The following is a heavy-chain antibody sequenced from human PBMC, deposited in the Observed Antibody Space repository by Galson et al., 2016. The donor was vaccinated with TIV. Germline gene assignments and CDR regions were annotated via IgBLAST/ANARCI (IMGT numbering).Heavy chain of an antibody. D-gene: IGHD3-10*01. J-gene: IGHJ6*02. CDR3: ARGRRIMLRVGEVPSYGMDV. Sequence: SETLSLTCNVSGGSFSEFYWHWIRQSPGKRLEWIGDTNYRGSTDYNPSLEGRVTISVATSKNQFSLKLTSLSAADTSVYYCARGRRIMLRVGEVPSYGMDVWGQGTMVTVSS. CDR2: TNYRGST. CDR1: GGSFSEFY. V-gene: IGHV4-34*01.